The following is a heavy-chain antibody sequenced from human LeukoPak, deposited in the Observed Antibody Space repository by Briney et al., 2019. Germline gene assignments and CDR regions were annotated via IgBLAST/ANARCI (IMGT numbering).Heavy chain of an antibody. CDR1: GLIFSDYW. V-gene: IGHV3-7*01. J-gene: IGHJ4*02. Sequence: GGSLRLSCAASGLIFSDYWMTWVRQAPGKGLEWVANIKQDGSEEYYVDSVKGRFTISRDNAKNSLYLQMNSLRVEDTAVYYCARDLYYYDSSGYSYYFDYWGQGTLVTVSS. CDR3: ARDLYYYDSSGYSYYFDY. D-gene: IGHD3-22*01. CDR2: IKQDGSEE.